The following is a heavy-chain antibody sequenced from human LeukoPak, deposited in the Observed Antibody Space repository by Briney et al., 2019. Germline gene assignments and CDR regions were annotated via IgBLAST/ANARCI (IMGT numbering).Heavy chain of an antibody. CDR1: GYTFTSYY. D-gene: IGHD5-12*01. CDR2: INPSGGST. J-gene: IGHJ4*02. V-gene: IGHV1-46*01. CDR3: ARGPNGYSGYDSLGFDY. Sequence: ASVTVSCKASGYTFTSYYMHWVRQAPGQGLEWMGIINPSGGSTSYAQKFQGRVTVTRDTSTSTVYMELSSLRSEDTAVYYCARGPNGYSGYDSLGFDYWGQGTLVTVSS.